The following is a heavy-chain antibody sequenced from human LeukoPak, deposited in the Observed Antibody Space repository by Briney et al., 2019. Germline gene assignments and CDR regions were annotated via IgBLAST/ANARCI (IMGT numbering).Heavy chain of an antibody. J-gene: IGHJ4*02. CDR2: IIPIFGTA. V-gene: IGHV1-69*13. Sequence: GVSVKVSCKASGGTFSSYAISWVRQAPGQGLEWMGGIIPIFGTANYAQKFQGRVTITADESTSTAYMELSSLRSEDTAVYYCAGEPLMGSGSPFFDYWGQGTLVTVSS. CDR1: GGTFSSYA. D-gene: IGHD6-19*01. CDR3: AGEPLMGSGSPFFDY.